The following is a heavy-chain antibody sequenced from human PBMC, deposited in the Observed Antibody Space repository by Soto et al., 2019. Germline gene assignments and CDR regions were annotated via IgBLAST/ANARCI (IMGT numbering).Heavy chain of an antibody. CDR3: AKDLKGDYVTGVCDY. D-gene: IGHD4-17*01. CDR2: ISGSGGST. V-gene: IGHV3-23*01. CDR1: GFTFSSYA. Sequence: EVQLLESGGGLVQPGGSLRLSCAASGFTFSSYAMSWVRQAPGKGLEWVSAISGSGGSTYYADSVKGRFTISRDNSKNTLYLQINSLRAEDTAVYYCAKDLKGDYVTGVCDYWGQGTLVTVSS. J-gene: IGHJ4*02.